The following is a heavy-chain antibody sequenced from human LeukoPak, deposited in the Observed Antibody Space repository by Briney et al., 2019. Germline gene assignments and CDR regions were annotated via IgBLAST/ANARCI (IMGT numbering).Heavy chain of an antibody. V-gene: IGHV3-9*03. D-gene: IGHD1-26*01. CDR1: GFTFDDYA. J-gene: IGHJ4*02. Sequence: GRSLGLSCAASGFTFDDYAMHWVRQAPGKGLEWLSGISWNSGSVDYADSVKGRFTISRDNAKNSLYLQMNSLRAEDMALYYCAKDSLVGALDYWGQGTLVTVYS. CDR2: ISWNSGSV. CDR3: AKDSLVGALDY.